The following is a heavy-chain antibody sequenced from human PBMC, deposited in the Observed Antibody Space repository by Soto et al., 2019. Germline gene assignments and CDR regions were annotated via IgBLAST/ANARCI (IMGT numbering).Heavy chain of an antibody. J-gene: IGHJ4*02. V-gene: IGHV1-69*13. CDR2: IIPIFGTA. D-gene: IGHD3-22*01. Sequence: ASVKVSCKASGGTFSSYAISWVRQAPGQGLEWMGGIIPIFGTANYAQKFQGRVTITADESTSTAYMELSSLRSEDTAVYYCATPGGPDTGGYYYFDFWGQGTLVTVSS. CDR1: GGTFSSYA. CDR3: ATPGGPDTGGYYYFDF.